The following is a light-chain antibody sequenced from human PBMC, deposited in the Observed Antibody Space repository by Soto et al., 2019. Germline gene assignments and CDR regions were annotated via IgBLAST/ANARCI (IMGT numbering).Light chain of an antibody. J-gene: IGLJ3*02. CDR3: TSYTSNTTWV. CDR2: EVR. CDR1: SSDVGRYNY. Sequence: QSVLTQPAAVSGPPGQSITISCTGTSSDVGRYNYVSWYQQHSGKAPKLVIYEVRNRPSGISNLFSASKSGNTASLTISGLQAEDEADYYCTSYTSNTTWVFGGGTKLTVL. V-gene: IGLV2-14*01.